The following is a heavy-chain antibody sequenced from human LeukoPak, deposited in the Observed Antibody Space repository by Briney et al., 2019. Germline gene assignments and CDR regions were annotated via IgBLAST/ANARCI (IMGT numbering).Heavy chain of an antibody. CDR1: GGSISSYY. CDR2: IYYSGST. J-gene: IGHJ6*03. V-gene: IGHV4-59*08. Sequence: SETLSLTCTVSGGSISSYYWSWIRQPPGKGLEWIGYIYYSGSTNYNPSLKSRVTISVDTSKNQLSLKLSSVTAADTAVYYCAYSNYVDEDCYYMDVWGKGTTVTVSS. D-gene: IGHD4-11*01. CDR3: AYSNYVDEDCYYMDV.